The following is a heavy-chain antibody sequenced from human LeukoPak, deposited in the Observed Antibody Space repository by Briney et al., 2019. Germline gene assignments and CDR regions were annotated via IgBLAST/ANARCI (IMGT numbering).Heavy chain of an antibody. CDR1: GFTFSNYW. V-gene: IGHV3-7*03. CDR2: IKQDESAK. J-gene: IGHJ4*02. CDR3: AKLNRPGVYYYDSSGCCDY. Sequence: GGSLRLSCTASGFTFSNYWMNWVRQAPGKGLEWVANIKQDESAKNYVDSVKGRFTISRDNAKNSLYLQMNSLRAEDSAVYYCAKLNRPGVYYYDSSGCCDYWGQGTLVTVSS. D-gene: IGHD3-22*01.